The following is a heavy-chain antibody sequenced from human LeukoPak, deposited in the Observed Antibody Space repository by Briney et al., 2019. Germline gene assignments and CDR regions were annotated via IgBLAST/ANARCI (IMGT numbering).Heavy chain of an antibody. CDR2: ISSSSSYI. CDR3: ARNKLGISEKYMDV. CDR1: GFTFNTYN. D-gene: IGHD7-27*01. J-gene: IGHJ6*03. V-gene: IGHV3-21*01. Sequence: GGSLRLSCAASGFTFNTYNMNWVRQAPGEGLEWVSSISSSSSYIYYADSVKGRFTISRHNAKNSLYLQMNSLRAEDTAVYYCARNKLGISEKYMDVWGKGTTVTISS.